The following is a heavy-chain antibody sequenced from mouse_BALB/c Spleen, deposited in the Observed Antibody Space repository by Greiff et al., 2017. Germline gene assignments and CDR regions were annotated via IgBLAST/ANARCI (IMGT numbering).Heavy chain of an antibody. CDR2: IDPANGNT. V-gene: IGHV14-3*02. Sequence: VQLQQSGAELVKPGASVKLSCTASGFNIKDTYMHWVKQRPEQGLEWIGRIDPANGNTKYDPKFQGKATITADTSSNTAYQQLSSLTSEDTAVYYCARPYYYGSSYYAMDYWGQGTSVTVSS. D-gene: IGHD1-1*01. CDR1: GFNIKDTY. J-gene: IGHJ4*01. CDR3: ARPYYYGSSYYAMDY.